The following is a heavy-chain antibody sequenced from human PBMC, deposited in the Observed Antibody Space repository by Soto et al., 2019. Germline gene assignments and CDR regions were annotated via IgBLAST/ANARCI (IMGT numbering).Heavy chain of an antibody. J-gene: IGHJ4*02. CDR1: GFTFSSYA. CDR3: ARDGVVVAAPFDY. Sequence: QVQLVESGGGVVQPGRSLRLSCAASGFTFSSYAMHWVRQAPGKGLEWVAVISYDGSNKYYADSVKGRFTISRDNSKNTLYLQMNSLRAEDTAVYYCARDGVVVAAPFDYWGQGTLVTVSS. D-gene: IGHD2-15*01. CDR2: ISYDGSNK. V-gene: IGHV3-30-3*01.